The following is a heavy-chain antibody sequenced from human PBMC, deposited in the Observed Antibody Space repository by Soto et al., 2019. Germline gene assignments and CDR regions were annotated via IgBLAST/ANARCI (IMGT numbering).Heavy chain of an antibody. V-gene: IGHV3-48*03. CDR3: AKTYDSRRYYFDY. CDR1: GFTFSSYE. D-gene: IGHD3-22*01. J-gene: IGHJ4*02. Sequence: GSLRLSCAASGFTFSSYEMNWVRQAPGKGLEWISYISSSAGNKYYADSVKGRFTISRDNVKNSLYLQMNSLRAEDTAVYYCAKTYDSRRYYFDYRGQGALVTLSS. CDR2: ISSSAGNK.